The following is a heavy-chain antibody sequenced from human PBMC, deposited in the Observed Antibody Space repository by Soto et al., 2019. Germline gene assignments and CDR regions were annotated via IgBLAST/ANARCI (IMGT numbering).Heavy chain of an antibody. CDR1: GYTFTNYD. CDR3: SRGRRYCTTTSCYPAALCPYGMDV. V-gene: IGHV1-8*01. J-gene: IGHJ6*01. Sequence: QVQLVQSGAEVKKPGASVKVSCETSGYTFTNYDINWVRQAAGQGLEWMGWINPDSDNTGYAQKFQGRVTRPRAPSLNIAEMELTSLRSEDTAVYYFSRGRRYCTTTSCYPAALCPYGMDVWTKWPRSLSPQ. CDR2: INPDSDNT. D-gene: IGHD2-2*01.